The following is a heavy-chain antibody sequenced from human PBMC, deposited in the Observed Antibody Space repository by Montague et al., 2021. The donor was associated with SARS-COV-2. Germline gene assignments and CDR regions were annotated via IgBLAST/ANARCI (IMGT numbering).Heavy chain of an antibody. J-gene: IGHJ4*02. CDR2: IDYSGNT. Sequence: TLSLTCTFSGGSITSGVYYWTWIRQHPGKGLECLGSIDYSGNTYYNPSLMTRLSISMDTAKNHFSLKLTSVTAADTAGYYCVSSGSYLLSAVGYWGQGALVTVSS. CDR3: VSSGSYLLSAVGY. V-gene: IGHV4-31*03. CDR1: GGSITSGVYY. D-gene: IGHD3-10*01.